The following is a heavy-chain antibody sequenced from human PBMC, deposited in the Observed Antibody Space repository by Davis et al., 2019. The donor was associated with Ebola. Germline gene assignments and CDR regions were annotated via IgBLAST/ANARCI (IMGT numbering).Heavy chain of an antibody. D-gene: IGHD6-13*01. CDR3: ARALAGIYYYGMDV. V-gene: IGHV1-8*01. Sequence: ASVKVSCKASGYTFTSYDINWVRQATGQGLEWMGWMNPNSGNTGYAQKFQGRVTMTRNTSISTAYMELSSLRPEDTAVYYCARALAGIYYYGMDVWGKGTTVTVSS. CDR2: MNPNSGNT. J-gene: IGHJ6*04. CDR1: GYTFTSYD.